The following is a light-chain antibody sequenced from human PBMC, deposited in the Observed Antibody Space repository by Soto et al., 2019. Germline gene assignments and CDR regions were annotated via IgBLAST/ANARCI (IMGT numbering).Light chain of an antibody. J-gene: IGLJ1*01. Sequence: QSVLTQPASVSGSPGQSITISCTGTSSDVGLYNYVPWYRHLPGKAPELIIYDVSNRPSGVSNRFSGSKSANTASLTISGLQAEDEADYYCNSYTSSGTYVFGTGTKVTVL. CDR2: DVS. CDR3: NSYTSSGTYV. V-gene: IGLV2-14*03. CDR1: SSDVGLYNY.